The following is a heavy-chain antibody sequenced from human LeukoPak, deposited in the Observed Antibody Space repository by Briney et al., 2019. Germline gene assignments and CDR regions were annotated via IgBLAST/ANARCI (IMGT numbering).Heavy chain of an antibody. V-gene: IGHV4-59*08. J-gene: IGHJ4*02. Sequence: GSLRLSCAASGFTFSSYWMSWVRQAPGKGLEWIGYIYYSGSTNYNPSLKSRVTISVDTSKNQFSLKLSSVTAADTAVYYCARQRYGYNSAPDYWGQGTLVTVSS. CDR2: IYYSGST. D-gene: IGHD5-24*01. CDR1: GFTFSSYW. CDR3: ARQRYGYNSAPDY.